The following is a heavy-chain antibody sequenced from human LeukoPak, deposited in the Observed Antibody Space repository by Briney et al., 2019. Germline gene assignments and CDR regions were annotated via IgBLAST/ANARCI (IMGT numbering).Heavy chain of an antibody. V-gene: IGHV3-7*01. CDR3: ARGVGTANYYAY. D-gene: IGHD2-8*02. Sequence: TGGSLRLPCAASGFTVSSNYMTWVRQAPGKGLEWVANINPDGSEKWYVDSVRGRFTISRDNARNSLYLQMNGLRADDTAFYYCARGVGTANYYAYWGQGTLVTVSS. CDR1: GFTVSSNY. J-gene: IGHJ4*02. CDR2: INPDGSEK.